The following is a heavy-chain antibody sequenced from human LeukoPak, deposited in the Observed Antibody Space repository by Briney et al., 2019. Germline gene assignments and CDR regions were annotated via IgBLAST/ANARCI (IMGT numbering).Heavy chain of an antibody. D-gene: IGHD5-24*01. Sequence: GGSLRLSCAASGFTFSSYEMNWVRQAPGKGLEGISYISSSGSSIYYADSVKGRFTISRDNAKNSLYLQMNSLRAEDTAVYYCAREGMATADYWGQGTLVTVSS. CDR1: GFTFSSYE. CDR3: AREGMATADY. CDR2: ISSSGSSI. V-gene: IGHV3-48*03. J-gene: IGHJ4*02.